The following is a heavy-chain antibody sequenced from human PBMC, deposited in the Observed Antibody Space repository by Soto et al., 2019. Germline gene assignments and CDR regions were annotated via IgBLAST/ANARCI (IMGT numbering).Heavy chain of an antibody. D-gene: IGHD6-19*01. CDR1: GGSISTYH. V-gene: IGHV4-59*08. J-gene: IGHJ4*02. CDR2: ISYSGNT. CDR3: ARHLSSGWSNFDF. Sequence: PSETLSLTCTVSGGSISTYHWSWVRQPPGKGLEWIGYISYSGNTNYNPSLKSRVTISVDTSKDQFSLKLSSVTAADTAVYYCARHLSSGWSNFDFWGQGTLVTVSS.